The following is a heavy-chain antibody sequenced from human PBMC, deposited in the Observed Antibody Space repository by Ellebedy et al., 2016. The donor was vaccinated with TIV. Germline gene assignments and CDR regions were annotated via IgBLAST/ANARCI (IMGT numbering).Heavy chain of an antibody. CDR3: AASRNSYYGSGSYFPT. V-gene: IGHV4-4*07. CDR1: GGSISSYY. Sequence: SETLSLXXTVSGGSISSYYWSWIRQPAGKGLEWIGRIYTSGSTNYNPSLKSRVTMSVDTSKNQFSLKLSSVTAADTAVYYCAASRNSYYGSGSYFPTWGQGTLVTVSS. CDR2: IYTSGST. J-gene: IGHJ5*02. D-gene: IGHD3-10*01.